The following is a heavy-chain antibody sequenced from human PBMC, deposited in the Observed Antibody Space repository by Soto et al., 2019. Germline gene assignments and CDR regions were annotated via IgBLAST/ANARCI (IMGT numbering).Heavy chain of an antibody. Sequence: QVQLVQSGAEVKEPGASVTVSCRASGDRFTDYYMHWVRQAPGQGLEWMGWINPNSGVTKYAQKCKGWATMTRDTSIRTVYMQLSRLGFDDTAIYYCARESGGATATLDYYYFYMDVWGTGTTVTVSS. CDR1: GDRFTDYY. D-gene: IGHD5-12*01. CDR3: ARESGGATATLDYYYFYMDV. V-gene: IGHV1-2*04. CDR2: INPNSGVT. J-gene: IGHJ6*03.